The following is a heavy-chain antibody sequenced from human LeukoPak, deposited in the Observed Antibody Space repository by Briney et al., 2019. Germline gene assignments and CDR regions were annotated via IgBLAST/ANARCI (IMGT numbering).Heavy chain of an antibody. D-gene: IGHD3-16*01. Sequence: SETLSLTCNVSGGSLSSHYCSWIRQAPGKGLEWIGFIFSGGSTNCTPSLKSRVSISTDTSQNQFSLKLTSVTAADTAVYYCARGRGPLRVEFGDWGQGALVTVSS. CDR2: IFSGGST. CDR1: GGSLSSHY. J-gene: IGHJ4*02. CDR3: ARGRGPLRVEFGD. V-gene: IGHV4-4*09.